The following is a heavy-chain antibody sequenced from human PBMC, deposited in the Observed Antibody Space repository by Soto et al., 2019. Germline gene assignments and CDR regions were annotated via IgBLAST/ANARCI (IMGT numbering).Heavy chain of an antibody. Sequence: EVQLVESGGGLVQPGRSLRLSCAASGFTLDDYAMHWVRQAPGKGLEWVSGISWNSGSIGYADSVKGRFTISRDNAKNSLYLQMNSLRAEDTALYYCAKGYGSGTNTPYWGQGTLVTVSS. CDR3: AKGYGSGTNTPY. D-gene: IGHD3-10*01. J-gene: IGHJ4*02. CDR1: GFTLDDYA. V-gene: IGHV3-9*01. CDR2: ISWNSGSI.